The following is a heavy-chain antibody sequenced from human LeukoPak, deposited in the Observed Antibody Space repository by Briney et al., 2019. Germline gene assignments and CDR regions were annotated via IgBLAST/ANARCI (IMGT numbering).Heavy chain of an antibody. CDR2: INPSGGST. Sequence: ASVTVSCKASGYTLTSYYMHWVRQAPGQGLEWMGIINPSGGSTSYAQKFRGRVTMTRDMSTSTVYMELSSLRSEDTAVYYCAREGGETDAFDIWGQGTMVTVSS. J-gene: IGHJ3*02. CDR1: GYTLTSYY. V-gene: IGHV1-46*01. CDR3: AREGGETDAFDI. D-gene: IGHD3-16*01.